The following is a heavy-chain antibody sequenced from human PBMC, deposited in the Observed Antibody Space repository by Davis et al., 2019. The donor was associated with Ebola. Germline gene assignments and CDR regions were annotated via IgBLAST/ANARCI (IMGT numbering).Heavy chain of an antibody. Sequence: GESLKTSCAASGFTFSSYAMSWVRQAPGKGLEWVSAISGSGGSTYYADSVKGRFTISRDNSKNTLYLQMNSLRAEDTAVYYCAKGVHIVVVIATAFDYWGQGTLVTVSS. D-gene: IGHD2-21*01. J-gene: IGHJ4*02. CDR2: ISGSGGST. CDR3: AKGVHIVVVIATAFDY. CDR1: GFTFSSYA. V-gene: IGHV3-23*01.